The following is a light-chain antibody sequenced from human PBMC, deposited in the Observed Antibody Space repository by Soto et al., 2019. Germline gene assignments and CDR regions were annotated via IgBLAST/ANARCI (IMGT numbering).Light chain of an antibody. CDR2: KAS. CDR3: MQATQSLWT. Sequence: EIVMTQTPLSSPVTLGQPASISCRSSQSLLHSDGNTYLSWLQQRPGQPHRLLIYKASERFSGVPDRFSGSGAGTDFKLTISRVEAEDVGVYYCMQATQSLWTFGQGTKVEIK. CDR1: QSLLHSDGNTY. V-gene: IGKV2-24*01. J-gene: IGKJ1*01.